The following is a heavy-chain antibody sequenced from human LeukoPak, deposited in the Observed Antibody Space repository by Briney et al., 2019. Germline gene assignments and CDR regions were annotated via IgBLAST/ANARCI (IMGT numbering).Heavy chain of an antibody. CDR3: ARDLEMGYSSTWTIYYFEY. Sequence: GASVKVSCKASGGTFSNYAISWVRQAPGQGLQWMGRIIPILGITNYAQNFQGRVTMTADKSTNTAYMELSSLRSDDTAVYYCARDLEMGYSSTWTIYYFEYWGQGTLVTVSS. CDR1: GGTFSNYA. CDR2: IIPILGIT. D-gene: IGHD6-13*01. V-gene: IGHV1-69*04. J-gene: IGHJ4*02.